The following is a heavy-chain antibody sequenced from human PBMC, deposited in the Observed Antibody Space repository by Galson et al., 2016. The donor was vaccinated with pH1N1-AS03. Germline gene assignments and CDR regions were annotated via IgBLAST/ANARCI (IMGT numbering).Heavy chain of an antibody. CDR3: AREGAAADPDDS. Sequence: SVKVSCKGSGGSFSSYTFSWVRQAPGQGLEWMGRISPLLGLANYAQKFQGRVTITADKSTSTVYMELSSLRSEDTAVYYCAREGAAADPDDSWGQGTLVTVSS. V-gene: IGHV1-69*04. CDR1: GGSFSSYT. D-gene: IGHD6-13*01. J-gene: IGHJ4*02. CDR2: ISPLLGLA.